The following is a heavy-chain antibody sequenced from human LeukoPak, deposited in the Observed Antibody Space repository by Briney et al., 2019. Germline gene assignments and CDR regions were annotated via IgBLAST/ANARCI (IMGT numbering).Heavy chain of an antibody. V-gene: IGHV3-53*01. CDR3: ARVTLSGGPVAASFDY. D-gene: IGHD6-19*01. CDR2: IYRCGDT. CDR1: GCTLSSNH. Sequence: GWSLRLSCAASGCTLSSNHMSGVRQAPGKGLEWVSFIYRCGDTFYADSVKCRVTFSRDNSKNTMSLKMNNMRAEDKAVYYCARVTLSGGPVAASFDYWGQGPLVTVSS. J-gene: IGHJ4*02.